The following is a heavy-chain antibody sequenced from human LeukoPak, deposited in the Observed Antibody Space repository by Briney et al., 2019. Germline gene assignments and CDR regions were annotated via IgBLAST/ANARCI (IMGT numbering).Heavy chain of an antibody. Sequence: GGSLRLSCAASGFTFSDYYMSWIRQAPGKGLEWVSYISSSGSTIYYADSVKGRFTTSRDNAKNSLYLQMNSLRAEDTAVYYCARETVVAATPYYYYYYMDVWGKGTTVTVSS. J-gene: IGHJ6*03. V-gene: IGHV3-11*04. CDR2: ISSSGSTI. D-gene: IGHD2-15*01. CDR3: ARETVVAATPYYYYYYMDV. CDR1: GFTFSDYY.